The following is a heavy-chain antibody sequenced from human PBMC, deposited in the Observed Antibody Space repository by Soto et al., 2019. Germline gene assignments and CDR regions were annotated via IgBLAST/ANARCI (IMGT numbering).Heavy chain of an antibody. V-gene: IGHV1-2*02. Sequence: ASVKVSCKASGYTFTGYYMHWVRQAPGQGLEWMGWINPNSGGTNYAQRFQGRVTMTRDTSISTAYMELSRLRSDDTAVYYCARGRGSSWSKSPDYWGQGTLVTVSS. CDR2: INPNSGGT. CDR1: GYTFTGYY. J-gene: IGHJ4*02. CDR3: ARGRGSSWSKSPDY. D-gene: IGHD6-13*01.